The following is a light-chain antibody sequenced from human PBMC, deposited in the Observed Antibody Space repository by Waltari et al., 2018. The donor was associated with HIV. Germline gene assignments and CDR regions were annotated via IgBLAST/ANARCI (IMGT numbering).Light chain of an antibody. V-gene: IGLV1-51*01. CDR3: GTWDSSLSAVV. Sequence: QSVLTQPPSVSAAPGQKVTISCSGSSSNIGNNYVSWYQQLPGTAPNLLIYDDSERPAGIPDRFAASKSGTSATLGIAGLRTGDEADYYCGTWDSSLSAVVFGTVTKVTVL. CDR1: SSNIGNNY. J-gene: IGLJ1*01. CDR2: DDS.